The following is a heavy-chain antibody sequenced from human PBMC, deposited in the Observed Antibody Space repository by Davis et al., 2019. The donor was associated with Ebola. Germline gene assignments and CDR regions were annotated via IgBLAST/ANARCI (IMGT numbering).Heavy chain of an antibody. CDR2: IYYSGST. Sequence: MPSETLSLTCTVSGGSISSYYWSWIRQPPGKGLEWIGSIYYSGSTYYNPSLKSRVTISVDTSKNQFSLKLSSVTAADTAVYYCARSSYTVTTEGYYYYGMDVWGQGTTVTVSS. D-gene: IGHD4-11*01. J-gene: IGHJ6*02. CDR1: GGSISSYY. V-gene: IGHV4-59*05. CDR3: ARSSYTVTTEGYYYYGMDV.